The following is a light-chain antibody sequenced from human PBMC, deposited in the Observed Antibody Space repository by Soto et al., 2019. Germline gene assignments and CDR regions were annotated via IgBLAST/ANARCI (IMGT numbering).Light chain of an antibody. CDR3: KSYTSKSTPWV. Sequence: QSALTQPASVSGSPGQSITISCTGTSSDFGAYDHVSWYQQHPGKAPKLVIFVVNNRPSGVSNRFSGSKSGNTASLTIFGLEAEDEADYYCKSYTSKSTPWVFGVGTKVTVL. CDR2: VVN. V-gene: IGLV2-14*03. CDR1: SSDFGAYDH. J-gene: IGLJ3*02.